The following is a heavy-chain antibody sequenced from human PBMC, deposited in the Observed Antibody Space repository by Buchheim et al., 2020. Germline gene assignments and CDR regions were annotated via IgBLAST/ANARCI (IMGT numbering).Heavy chain of an antibody. Sequence: QVQLQQWGAGLLKPSETLSLTCAVYGGSFSGYYWSWIRQPPGKGLEWIGEINHSGSTNYNPSLKSRVTISVDTSKNQFSLKLSSVTAADTAVYYCARGRAIDDFWSGTHKNYYYYYYGMDVWGQGTT. CDR2: INHSGST. CDR1: GGSFSGYY. D-gene: IGHD3-3*01. V-gene: IGHV4-34*01. J-gene: IGHJ6*02. CDR3: ARGRAIDDFWSGTHKNYYYYYYGMDV.